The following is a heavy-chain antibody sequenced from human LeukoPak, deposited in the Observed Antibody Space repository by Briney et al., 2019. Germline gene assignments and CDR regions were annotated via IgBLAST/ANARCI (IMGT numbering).Heavy chain of an antibody. CDR2: ISYDGSNK. CDR1: GFTFSSYA. CDR3: ARVLIQYSGSPGLPHY. Sequence: GGSLRLSCAASGFTFSSYAMHWVRQAPGKGLEWVAVISYDGSNKYYADSVKGRFTISRDNSKNTLYLQMSSLRAEDTAVYYCARVLIQYSGSPGLPHYWGQGTLVTVSS. D-gene: IGHD1-26*01. V-gene: IGHV3-30*04. J-gene: IGHJ4*02.